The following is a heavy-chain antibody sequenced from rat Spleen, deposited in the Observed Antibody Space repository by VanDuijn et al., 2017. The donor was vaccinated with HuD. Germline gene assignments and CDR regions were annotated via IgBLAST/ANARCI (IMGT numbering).Heavy chain of an antibody. V-gene: IGHV5-17*01. CDR2: ILYDGSST. CDR3: ARGGAYNNYAY. D-gene: IGHD1-10*01. CDR1: GFTFSHYA. J-gene: IGHJ2*01. Sequence: EVQVVESGGGLVQPGRSLKISCAASGFTFSHYAMAWVRQTPKKGLEWVATILYDGSSTYYRDSVKGRFTISRDNAQNTLYLQMSKLGSEDTAIYYCARGGAYNNYAYWGQGVMVTVSS.